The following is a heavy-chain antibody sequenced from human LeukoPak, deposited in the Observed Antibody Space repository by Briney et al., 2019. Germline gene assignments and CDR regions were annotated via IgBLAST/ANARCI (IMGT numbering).Heavy chain of an antibody. CDR2: IYSGSST. D-gene: IGHD5-24*01. J-gene: IGHJ4*02. Sequence: GRSLRLSCAASGLIVSSNYMSWVRQAPGKGLEWVSLIYSGSSTYYADSVKGRFTLSTDNSKNMLYLQISSLRAEATAVYYCARVRRRDGYNLDYWGQGTRVTVSS. CDR3: ARVRRRDGYNLDY. CDR1: GLIVSSNY. V-gene: IGHV3-53*01.